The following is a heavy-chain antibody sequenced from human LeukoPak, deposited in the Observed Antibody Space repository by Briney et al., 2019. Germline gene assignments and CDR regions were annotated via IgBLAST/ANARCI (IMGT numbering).Heavy chain of an antibody. CDR1: GFTVSGTH. Sequence: GGSLRLSCAASGFTVSGTHMSWVRQAPGQRLEWLASIQYGASYQFYADSVKGRFTISRDDSKNTLYLEMKRLTPEDTATYYCTKDQGTTGSYDYWGRGTLVTVSS. V-gene: IGHV3-30*02. J-gene: IGHJ4*02. CDR2: IQYGASYQ. CDR3: TKDQGTTGSYDY. D-gene: IGHD3-9*01.